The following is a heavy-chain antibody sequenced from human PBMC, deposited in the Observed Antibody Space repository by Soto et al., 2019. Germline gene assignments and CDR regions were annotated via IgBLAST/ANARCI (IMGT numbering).Heavy chain of an antibody. D-gene: IGHD3-9*01. Sequence: ASVKVSCKASGYTFTSYGISWVRQAPGQGLEWMGWISAYNGNTNYAQKLQGRVTMTTDTSTSTAYMELRSLRSDDTAVYYCARDRTGYYNNYYYYYMDVWGKGTTVTVSS. J-gene: IGHJ6*03. CDR2: ISAYNGNT. V-gene: IGHV1-18*01. CDR1: GYTFTSYG. CDR3: ARDRTGYYNNYYYYYMDV.